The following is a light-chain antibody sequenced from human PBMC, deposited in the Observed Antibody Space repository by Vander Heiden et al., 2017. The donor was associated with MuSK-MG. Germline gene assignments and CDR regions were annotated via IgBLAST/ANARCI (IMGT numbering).Light chain of an antibody. J-gene: IGKJ1*01. Sequence: DIQMTQSPSSLSASPGDRVTLTSRARLVISTYLDWYQQKPGKAPKLLIYAASSLQSGVPSRFSGSGSGTDFTVTISSLQAEDFATYYCQQSATSPWTFGQGTKVEIK. CDR1: LVISTY. CDR3: QQSATSPWT. V-gene: IGKV1-39*01. CDR2: AAS.